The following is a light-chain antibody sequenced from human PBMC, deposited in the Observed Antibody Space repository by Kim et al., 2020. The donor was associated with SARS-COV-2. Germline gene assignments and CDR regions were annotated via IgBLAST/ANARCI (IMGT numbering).Light chain of an antibody. CDR2: DAS. CDR3: QQYTASPNT. J-gene: IGKJ5*01. CDR1: QSVRNGY. Sequence: VLTQSPGTLSLSPGERATLSCRASQSVRNGYLAWYQQKPGQAPRLLIYDASSRATGIPDRFSGSGSGTDFTLTISRQEPEDFAVYYCQQYTASPNTFGHGTRLEIK. V-gene: IGKV3-20*01.